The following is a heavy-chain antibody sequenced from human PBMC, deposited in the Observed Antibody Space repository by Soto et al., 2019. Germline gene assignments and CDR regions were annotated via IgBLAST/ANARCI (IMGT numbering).Heavy chain of an antibody. CDR1: GFTFSSYA. CDR2: ISGSGGST. CDR3: AKDLVTIFGVSDAFDI. Sequence: GSLRLSCAASGFTFSSYAMSWVRQAPGKGLEWVSAISGSGGSTYYADSVKGRFTISRDNSKNTLYLQMNSLRAEDAAVYYCAKDLVTIFGVSDAFDIWGQGTMVTVSS. D-gene: IGHD3-3*01. V-gene: IGHV3-23*01. J-gene: IGHJ3*02.